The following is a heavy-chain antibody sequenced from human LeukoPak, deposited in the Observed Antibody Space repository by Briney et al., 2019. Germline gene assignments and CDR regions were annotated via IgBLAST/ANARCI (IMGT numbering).Heavy chain of an antibody. CDR2: IIPIFGTA. CDR3: ARARAVAGNGDFDY. D-gene: IGHD6-19*01. V-gene: IGHV1-69*05. J-gene: IGHJ4*02. Sequence: GASGKVSCKASGGTFSSYAISWVRQAPGQGLKWLGGIIPIFGTANYAQKFQGRVTITTDESTSTAYMELSSLRSEDTAVYYCARARAVAGNGDFDYWGQGTLVTVSS. CDR1: GGTFSSYA.